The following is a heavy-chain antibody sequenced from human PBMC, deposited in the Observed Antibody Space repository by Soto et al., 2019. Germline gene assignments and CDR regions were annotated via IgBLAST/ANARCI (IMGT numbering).Heavy chain of an antibody. Sequence: PSETLSLTCTVSGGSISSGGYYWSWIRQHPGKGLEWIGYIYYSGSTYYNPSLKSRVTITVDTSKNQFSLKLSSVTAADTAVYYCARGPPPYSNYRYYYYYMDVWGKGTTVTVSS. CDR2: IYYSGST. D-gene: IGHD4-4*01. J-gene: IGHJ6*03. CDR3: ARGPPPYSNYRYYYYYMDV. V-gene: IGHV4-31*03. CDR1: GGSISSGGYY.